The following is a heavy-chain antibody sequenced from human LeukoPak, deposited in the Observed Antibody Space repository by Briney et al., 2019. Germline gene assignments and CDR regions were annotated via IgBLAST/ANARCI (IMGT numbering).Heavy chain of an antibody. CDR3: AGGPGYLIDC. D-gene: IGHD2-15*01. Sequence: GGPLRLSCAASGFIFSSYWMSWVRQAPGKGLEWVANINQDGSVKRYVDSLRGRLTISRDNAKNLVFLEMNSLRAEDTAVYYCAGGPGYLIDCWGQGSLVTVSS. J-gene: IGHJ4*02. CDR1: GFIFSSYW. V-gene: IGHV3-7*01. CDR2: INQDGSVK.